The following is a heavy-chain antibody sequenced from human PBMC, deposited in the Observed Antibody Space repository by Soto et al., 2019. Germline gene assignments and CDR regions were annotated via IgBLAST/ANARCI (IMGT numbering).Heavy chain of an antibody. V-gene: IGHV3-30*18. CDR2: ISYDGSNK. CDR1: GFTFSSYG. CDR3: AKDAAVAVGSALDY. J-gene: IGHJ4*02. D-gene: IGHD6-19*01. Sequence: PGGSLRLSCAASGFTFSSYGMHWVRQAPGKGLEWVAVISYDGSNKYYADSVKGRFTISRDNSKNTLYLQMNSLRAEDTAVYYCAKDAAVAVGSALDYWGQGTLVTVSS.